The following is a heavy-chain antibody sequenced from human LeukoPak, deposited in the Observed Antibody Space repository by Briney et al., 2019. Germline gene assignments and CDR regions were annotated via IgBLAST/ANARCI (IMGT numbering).Heavy chain of an antibody. CDR1: GFTVSGTH. CDR2: MYTGGTT. CDR3: AKDEVTSGGGLAS. V-gene: IGHV3-53*01. J-gene: IGHJ4*02. Sequence: GGSLRLSCAASGFTVSGTHMSWVRQAPGKGLEWVSAMYTGGTTYSADSVKGRFTISRDNSKNTLYPHMNSLRAEDTAVYYCAKDEVTSGGGLASWGQGPLVTVSS. D-gene: IGHD2-21*02.